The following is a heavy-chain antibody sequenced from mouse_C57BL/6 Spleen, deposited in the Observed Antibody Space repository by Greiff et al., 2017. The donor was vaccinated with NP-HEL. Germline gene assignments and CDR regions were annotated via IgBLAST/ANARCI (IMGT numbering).Heavy chain of an antibody. J-gene: IGHJ4*01. CDR3: ARGLTTVVAPYAMDY. CDR1: GFTFSDYG. Sequence: EVKVVESGGGLVQPGGSLKLSCAASGFTFSDYGMAWVRQAPRKGPEWVAFISNLAYSIYYADTVTGRFTISRENAKNTLYLEMSSLRSEDTAMYYCARGLTTVVAPYAMDYWGQGTSVTVSS. D-gene: IGHD1-1*01. CDR2: ISNLAYSI. V-gene: IGHV5-15*01.